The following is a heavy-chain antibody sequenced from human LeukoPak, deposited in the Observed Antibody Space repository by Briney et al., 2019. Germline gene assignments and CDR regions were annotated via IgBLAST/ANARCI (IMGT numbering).Heavy chain of an antibody. CDR1: GFTFSTYE. V-gene: IGHV3-48*03. J-gene: IGHJ4*02. CDR2: IGVGDNAI. CDR3: ARETAHCGGDCFDY. Sequence: PGGSLRPSCAASGFTFSTYEFNWVRQAPGKGLEWVAYIGVGDNAIYYADSVRGRFTASRDNAQNSLYLEMHSLRVEDTALYYCARETAHCGGDCFDYWGQGTLVTVSS. D-gene: IGHD2-21*01.